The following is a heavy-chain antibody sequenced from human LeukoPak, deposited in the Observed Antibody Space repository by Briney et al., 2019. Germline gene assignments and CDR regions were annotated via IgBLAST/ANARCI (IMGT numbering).Heavy chain of an antibody. CDR3: ARGSGRMATTTSNDY. CDR2: INPSGGST. J-gene: IGHJ4*02. V-gene: IGHV1-46*01. Sequence: ASVKVSCKASRYTFTSYYMHWVRQAPGQGLEWMGIINPSGGSTSYAQKFQGRVTMTRNTSISTAYMELSSLRSEDRAVYYCARGSGRMATTTSNDYWGQGTLVTVSS. CDR1: RYTFTSYY. D-gene: IGHD5-12*01.